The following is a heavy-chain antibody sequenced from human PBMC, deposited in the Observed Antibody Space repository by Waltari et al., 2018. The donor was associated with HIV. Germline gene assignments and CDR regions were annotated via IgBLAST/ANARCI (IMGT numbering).Heavy chain of an antibody. D-gene: IGHD6-6*01. CDR3: ARDRTRYYFDS. CDR2: ISTSSSDI. J-gene: IGHJ4*02. Sequence: EVQLVESGGGLVQPGGSLRLSCTASGFSFSSFSLIWFRQAPGKWLEWVSYISTSSSDIFYADSVKGRFTISRDTAKNSLYLQMNSLRAEDTAVYYCARDRTRYYFDSWGQGTLVTVSS. CDR1: GFSFSSFS. V-gene: IGHV3-48*01.